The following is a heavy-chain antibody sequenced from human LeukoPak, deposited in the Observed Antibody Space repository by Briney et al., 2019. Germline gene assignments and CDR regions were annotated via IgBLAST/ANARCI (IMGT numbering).Heavy chain of an antibody. CDR2: INSDGSWT. V-gene: IGHV3-74*01. CDR1: GNYW. D-gene: IGHD2/OR15-2a*01. CDR3: VSFYEAY. Sequence: GGSLRLSCAASGNYWMHWVRQAPGKGLVWVSHINSDGSWTSYADSVKGRFTISKDNAKNTVYLQMNNLRAEDTAVYYYVSFYEAYWGRGTLVTVSS. J-gene: IGHJ4*02.